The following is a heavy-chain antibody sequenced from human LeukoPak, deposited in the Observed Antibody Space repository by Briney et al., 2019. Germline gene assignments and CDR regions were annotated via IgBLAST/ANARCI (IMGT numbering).Heavy chain of an antibody. CDR1: GGPFSGYY. V-gene: IGHV4-34*01. CDR3: ARGRGYCSGGSCSLYAY. D-gene: IGHD2-15*01. Sequence: SETPSLTCAVYGGPFSGYYWSWIRQPPGKGLEWIGEINHSGSTNYNPSLKSRVTISVDTSKNQFSLKLSSVTAADTAVYYCARGRGYCSGGSCSLYAYWGQGTLVTVSS. J-gene: IGHJ4*02. CDR2: INHSGST.